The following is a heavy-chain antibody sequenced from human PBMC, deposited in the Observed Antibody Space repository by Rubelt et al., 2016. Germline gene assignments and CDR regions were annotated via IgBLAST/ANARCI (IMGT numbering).Heavy chain of an antibody. CDR3: AREGQQLGLPAFDY. J-gene: IGHJ4*02. CDR2: ISAYNGNT. Sequence: QVQLVQSGAEVKKPGASVKVSCKASGYTFTSYGISWVRQAPGQGLEWMGWISAYNGNTNFAQRFQGRVTMTTDTCQGTAYMELRSLRSDETAVYYCAREGQQLGLPAFDYWGQGTLVTVSS. V-gene: IGHV1-18*01. D-gene: IGHD6-13*01. CDR1: GYTFTSYG.